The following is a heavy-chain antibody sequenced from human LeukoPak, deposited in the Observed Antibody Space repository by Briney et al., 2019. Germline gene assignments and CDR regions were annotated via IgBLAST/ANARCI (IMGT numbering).Heavy chain of an antibody. CDR1: GGSISSGSYY. J-gene: IGHJ4*02. V-gene: IGHV4-61*02. CDR2: IYTSGST. Sequence: SETLSLTCTVSGGSISSGSYYGSWIRQPAGKGLEWIGRIYTSGSTNYNPSLKSRVTISVDTSKNQFSLKLSSVAAADTAVYYCARDSDYWGQGTLVTVSS. CDR3: ARDSDY.